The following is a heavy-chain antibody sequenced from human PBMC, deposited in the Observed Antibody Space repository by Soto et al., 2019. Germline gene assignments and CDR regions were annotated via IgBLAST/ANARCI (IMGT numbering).Heavy chain of an antibody. CDR3: ARAPYGSGSDYFDY. CDR2: IIPIFGTA. CDR1: GGTFSSYA. Sequence: WASEKVSCKASGGTFSSYAISWVRQAPGQGLEWMGGIIPIFGTANYAQKFQGRVTITADESTSTAYMELSSLRSEDTAVYYCARAPYGSGSDYFDYWGRGTLVTVSS. D-gene: IGHD3-10*01. J-gene: IGHJ4*02. V-gene: IGHV1-69*13.